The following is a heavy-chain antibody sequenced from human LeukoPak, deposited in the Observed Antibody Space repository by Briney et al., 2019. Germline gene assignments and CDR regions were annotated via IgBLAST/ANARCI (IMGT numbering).Heavy chain of an antibody. V-gene: IGHV3-23*01. CDR1: GFTFSSSA. J-gene: IGHJ4*02. CDR3: ARVRPGSNYVDFDY. D-gene: IGHD4-11*01. CDR2: IPASGPKT. Sequence: GGSLRLSCAASGFTFSSSAMGWVRRAPQKGLEWVSAIPASGPKTYYTGSVRGRFTISRDNSKNTVYLQMNSLRAEDTAVYYCARVRPGSNYVDFDYWGQGTLVTVSS.